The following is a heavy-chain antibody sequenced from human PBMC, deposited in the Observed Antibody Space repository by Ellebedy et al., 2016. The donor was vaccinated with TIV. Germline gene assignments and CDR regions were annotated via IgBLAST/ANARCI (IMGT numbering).Heavy chain of an antibody. CDR3: ARGGYSYGPDY. CDR2: ISAYNGNT. V-gene: IGHV1-18*01. Sequence: AASVTVSCKASGYTFTSYGISWARQAPGQGLEWMGWISAYNGNTNYAQKLQGRVTMTTDTSTSTAYMELRSLRSDDPAVYYCARGGYSYGPDYWGQGTLVTVSS. CDR1: GYTFTSYG. J-gene: IGHJ4*02. D-gene: IGHD5-18*01.